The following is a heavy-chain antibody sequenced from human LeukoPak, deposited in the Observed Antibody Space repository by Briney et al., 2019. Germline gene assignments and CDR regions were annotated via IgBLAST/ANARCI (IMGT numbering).Heavy chain of an antibody. J-gene: IGHJ5*02. V-gene: IGHV1-69*01. D-gene: IGHD3-10*01. Sequence: GSSVKVSCKASGGTFSSYAISWVRQAPGQGLEWMGGIIPIFGTANYAQKFQGRVTITADESTSTAYMELSSLRSDDTAVYYCASVVRGEVEWFDPWGQGTLVTVSS. CDR3: ASVVRGEVEWFDP. CDR1: GGTFSSYA. CDR2: IIPIFGTA.